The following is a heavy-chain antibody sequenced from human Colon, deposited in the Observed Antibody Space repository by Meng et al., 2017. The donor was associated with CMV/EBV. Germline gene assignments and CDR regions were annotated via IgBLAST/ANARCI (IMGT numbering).Heavy chain of an antibody. J-gene: IGHJ2*01. CDR3: ARGDYDYSWYFDL. Sequence: AVSGFTLSDDYMSWVRQNPGKGLEWVSYISSTGNNINYADSVKGRFTISRDNAKDSVSLQMNSLTAEDTAVYYCARGDYDYSWYFDLWGRGTLVTVSS. V-gene: IGHV3-11*01. CDR2: ISSTGNNI. D-gene: IGHD3-22*01. CDR1: GFTLSDDY.